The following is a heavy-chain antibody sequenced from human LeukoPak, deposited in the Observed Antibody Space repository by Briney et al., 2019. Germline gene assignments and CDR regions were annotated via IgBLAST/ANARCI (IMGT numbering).Heavy chain of an antibody. CDR1: GFTFSSYG. CDR3: ARGLGSSGWYGGVDY. Sequence: GRSLRLSCAASGFTFSSYGMHWVRQAPGKGLEWVSGINWNGGSTGYADPVKGRFTISRDNAKNSLYLQMNSLRAEDTALYHCARGLGSSGWYGGVDYWGQGTLVTVSS. CDR2: INWNGGST. D-gene: IGHD6-19*01. J-gene: IGHJ4*02. V-gene: IGHV3-20*01.